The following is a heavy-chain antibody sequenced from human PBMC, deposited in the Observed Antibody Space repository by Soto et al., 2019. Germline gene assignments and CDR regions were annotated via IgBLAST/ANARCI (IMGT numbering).Heavy chain of an antibody. CDR2: ISAYNGNT. CDR1: GYTFTGYY. Sequence: ASVKVSCKASGYTFTGYYMHWVRQAPGQGLEWMGWISAYNGNTNYAQKLQGRVTMTTDTSTSTAYMELRSLRSDDTAVYYCARERYRGYSYGYMGVRGQFDYWGQGTLVTVSS. V-gene: IGHV1-18*04. D-gene: IGHD5-18*01. J-gene: IGHJ4*02. CDR3: ARERYRGYSYGYMGVRGQFDY.